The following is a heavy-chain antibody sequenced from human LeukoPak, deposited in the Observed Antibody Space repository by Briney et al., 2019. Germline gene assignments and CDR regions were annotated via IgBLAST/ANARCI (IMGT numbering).Heavy chain of an antibody. CDR2: INHSGST. V-gene: IGHV4-34*01. J-gene: IGHJ4*02. CDR3: ARGRGYSNNLYCFDY. CDR1: GGSFSGYY. D-gene: IGHD4-11*01. Sequence: SETLSLTCAVYGGSFSGYYWSWIRQPPGKGLEWIGEINHSGSTNYNPSLKSRVTISVDTSKNQFSLKLSSVTAADTAVYYCARGRGYSNNLYCFDYWGQGTLVTVSS.